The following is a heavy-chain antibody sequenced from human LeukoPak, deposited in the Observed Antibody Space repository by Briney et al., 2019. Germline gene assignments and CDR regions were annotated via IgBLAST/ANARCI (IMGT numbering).Heavy chain of an antibody. Sequence: PGRSLRLSCAASGFTFSSYAFHWVRQAPGKGLEWVAVISYDGSYKYFADSVNGRFTISRDNSKSALFLQMSTLRAEDTAVYYCAKEDWGGNYGQDYYYYYGMDVWGQGTTVTVSS. J-gene: IGHJ6*02. CDR1: GFTFSSYA. V-gene: IGHV3-30-3*01. CDR3: AKEDWGGNYGQDYYYYYGMDV. CDR2: ISYDGSYK. D-gene: IGHD4-11*01.